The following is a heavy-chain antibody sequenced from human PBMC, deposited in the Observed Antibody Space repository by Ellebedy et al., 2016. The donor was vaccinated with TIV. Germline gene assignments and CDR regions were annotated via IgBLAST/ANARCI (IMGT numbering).Heavy chain of an antibody. V-gene: IGHV5-51*01. D-gene: IGHD4-17*01. J-gene: IGHJ4*02. CDR2: IYPGDSDT. Sequence: ASVKVSCKGSGYSFTSYWIGWVRQMPGKGLEWMGIIYPGDSDTRYSPSFQGQVTISADKSISTAYLQWSSLKASDTAMYYCASVRAGDYEYYFDYWGQGTLVTVSS. CDR1: GYSFTSYW. CDR3: ASVRAGDYEYYFDY.